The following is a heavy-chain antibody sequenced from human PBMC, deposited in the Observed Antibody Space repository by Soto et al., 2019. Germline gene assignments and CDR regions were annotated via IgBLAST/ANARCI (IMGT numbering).Heavy chain of an antibody. J-gene: IGHJ1*01. CDR3: ARDPRSITGTTSSEDFQF. CDR2: IIPIFGIT. V-gene: IGHV1-69*01. Sequence: QAHLMQSGAEVKKPGSSVKVSCKASGGTFSGYAISWVRQRPGRGLEWMGGIIPIFGITTYAEKFQGRITLAADESTGTAFMDLRSLISEDTAVHYCARDPRSITGTTSSEDFQFWGPGTLVSVSS. D-gene: IGHD1-20*01. CDR1: GGTFSGYA.